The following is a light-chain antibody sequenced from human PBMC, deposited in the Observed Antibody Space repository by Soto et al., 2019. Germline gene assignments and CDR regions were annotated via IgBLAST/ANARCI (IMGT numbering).Light chain of an antibody. CDR1: QSVYSN. J-gene: IGKJ3*01. Sequence: ETVMTQSPATLSVSPGERPTISCRASQSVYSNLAWYQQKPGQAPRLLIYDASTRATGIPARFSGSGSGTDFTLTISSLQSEDFAVYYCQQYNTWPLTFGPGTKVDIK. CDR2: DAS. V-gene: IGKV3-15*01. CDR3: QQYNTWPLT.